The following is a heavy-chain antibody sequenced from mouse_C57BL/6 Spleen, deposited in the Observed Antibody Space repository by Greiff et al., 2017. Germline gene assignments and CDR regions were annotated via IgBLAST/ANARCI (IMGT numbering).Heavy chain of an antibody. CDR2: IWRGGST. Sequence: QVQLQQSGPGLVQPSQCLTITCTVSGFSLTSYGVHWVRQSPGKGLEWLGVIWRGGSTDYNAAFISRLSISKDNSKSQVFFKMNSLQADDTAIYYCARKELRMAWFAYWGQGTLVTVSA. CDR3: ARKELRMAWFAY. V-gene: IGHV2-2*01. D-gene: IGHD2-4*01. CDR1: GFSLTSYG. J-gene: IGHJ3*01.